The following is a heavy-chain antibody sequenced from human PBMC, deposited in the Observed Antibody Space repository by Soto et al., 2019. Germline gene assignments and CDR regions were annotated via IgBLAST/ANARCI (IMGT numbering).Heavy chain of an antibody. V-gene: IGHV3-7*04. J-gene: IGHJ4*02. CDR2: IKQDGSEK. CDR3: ARGFRYSSGLVGY. Sequence: EVQLVESGGGLVQPGGSLRLSCAASGFTFSSYWMSWVRQAPGKGLEWVANIKQDGSEKYYVDSVKGRFTISRDNAKNSLYLQMNSLRAEDTAVYYCARGFRYSSGLVGYWGQGTLVTVSS. D-gene: IGHD6-19*01. CDR1: GFTFSSYW.